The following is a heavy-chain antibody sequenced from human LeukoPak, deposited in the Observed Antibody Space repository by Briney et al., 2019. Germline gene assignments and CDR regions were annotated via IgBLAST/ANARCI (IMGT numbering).Heavy chain of an antibody. CDR2: IYYSGST. CDR3: ARSPMVEFGVVPGYFDY. V-gene: IGHV4-39*07. D-gene: IGHD3-3*01. CDR1: GGSISSYY. J-gene: IGHJ4*02. Sequence: SETLSLTCTVSGGSISSYYWGWIRQPPGKGLEWIGSIYYSGSTYYNPSLKSRVTISVDTSKNQFSLKLSSVTAADTAVYYCARSPMVEFGVVPGYFDYWGQGTLVTVSS.